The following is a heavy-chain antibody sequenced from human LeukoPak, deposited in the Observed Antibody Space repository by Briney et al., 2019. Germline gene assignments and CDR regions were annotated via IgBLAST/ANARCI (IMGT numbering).Heavy chain of an antibody. V-gene: IGHV4-4*02. CDR1: GASITNDNW. Sequence: SETLSLTCAVSGASITNDNWWSWVRQTPGKGLEWIGEIYHSGSTSYNPSLKNRVTISVDTSKNQFSLKLSSVTAADTAVYYCARSPGGLRFLEWWFDYWGQGTLVTVSS. J-gene: IGHJ4*02. CDR2: IYHSGST. CDR3: ARSPGGLRFLEWWFDY. D-gene: IGHD3-3*01.